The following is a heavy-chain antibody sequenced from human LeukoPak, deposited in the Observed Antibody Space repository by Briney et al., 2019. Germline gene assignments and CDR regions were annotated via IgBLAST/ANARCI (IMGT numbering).Heavy chain of an antibody. CDR3: ARAYLTTAAGTGYY. J-gene: IGHJ4*02. Sequence: ASVKVSCKASGYTFTSYGISWVRQAPGQGLEWMGWISAYNGNTNYAQKLQGRVTMTTDTSTSTAYMELRGLRSDDTAVYYCARAYLTTAAGTGYYWGQGTLVTVSS. CDR2: ISAYNGNT. CDR1: GYTFTSYG. V-gene: IGHV1-18*01. D-gene: IGHD6-13*01.